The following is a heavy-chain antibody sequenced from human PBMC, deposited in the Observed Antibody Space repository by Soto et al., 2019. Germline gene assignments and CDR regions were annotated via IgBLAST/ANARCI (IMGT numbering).Heavy chain of an antibody. V-gene: IGHV6-1*01. CDR1: GESVSSNSAA. CDR3: ARIAAAGRDY. D-gene: IGHD6-13*01. CDR2: TYYRSKWYN. J-gene: IGHJ4*02. Sequence: PSQTLSLTCVISGESVSSNSAAWNWIRQSPSRGLEWLGRTYYRSKWYNDYAVSVKSRITINPDTSKNQFSLKLSSVTAADTAVNYCARIAAAGRDYWGQGTLVTVSS.